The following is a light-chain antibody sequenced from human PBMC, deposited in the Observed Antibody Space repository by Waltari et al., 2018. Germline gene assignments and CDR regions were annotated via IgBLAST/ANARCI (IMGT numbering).Light chain of an antibody. CDR2: DAS. CDR3: QQRPT. J-gene: IGKJ3*01. V-gene: IGKV3-11*01. Sequence: EIVLTQSPATLSLSPGERATLSCRASQSVGSYLAWYQQKPGQAPRLLIYDASNRATGIPARFSGSGYGTDFTLTISSLEPEDFAVYYCQQRPTFGPGTKVDIK. CDR1: QSVGSY.